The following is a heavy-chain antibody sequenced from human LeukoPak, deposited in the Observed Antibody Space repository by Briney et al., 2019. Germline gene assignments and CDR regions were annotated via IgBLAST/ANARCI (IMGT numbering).Heavy chain of an antibody. CDR2: IKQDGSDK. J-gene: IGHJ4*02. D-gene: IGHD2-8*02. Sequence: GGSLRLSCAASGFSFSSYWMNWVRQAPGKRLEWVANIKQDGSDKYYVESVKGRFTISKDNAKNSLYLQMDSLRAEDTAVYFCARGNWWVGAAQYCDYWGRGTLVTVSS. CDR1: GFSFSSYW. V-gene: IGHV3-7*01. CDR3: ARGNWWVGAAQYCDY.